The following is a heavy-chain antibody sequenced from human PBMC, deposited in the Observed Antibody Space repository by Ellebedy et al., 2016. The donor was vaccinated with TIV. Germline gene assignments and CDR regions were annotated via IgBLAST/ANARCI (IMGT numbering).Heavy chain of an antibody. Sequence: SETLSLTXTVSGGSISSYYWSWIRQPPGKGLEWIGYIYYSGSTYYNPSLKSRVTISVDTSKNQFSLKLSSVTAADTAVYYCARHTLPPRGQWLDSHWGQGTLVTVSS. CDR1: GGSISSYY. J-gene: IGHJ4*02. CDR3: ARHTLPPRGQWLDSH. D-gene: IGHD6-19*01. CDR2: IYYSGST. V-gene: IGHV4-59*04.